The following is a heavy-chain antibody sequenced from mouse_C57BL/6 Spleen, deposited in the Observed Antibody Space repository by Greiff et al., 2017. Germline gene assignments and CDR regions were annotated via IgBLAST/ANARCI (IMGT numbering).Heavy chain of an antibody. J-gene: IGHJ4*01. V-gene: IGHV1-85*01. Sequence: QVQLQQSGPELVKPGASVKLSCKASGYTFTSYDINWVKRRPGQGLEWIGWITPSDGSTKYNAKFKGKATLTVDTSSSTEYKVHHSLTSDDSAVEFCARSHCDYRWWAMDVGGTGTSVTVSS. CDR2: ITPSDGST. CDR1: GYTFTSYD. CDR3: ARSHCDYRWWAMDV. D-gene: IGHD2-13*01.